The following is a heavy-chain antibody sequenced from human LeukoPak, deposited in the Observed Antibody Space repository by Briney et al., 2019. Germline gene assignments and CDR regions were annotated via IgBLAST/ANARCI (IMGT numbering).Heavy chain of an antibody. CDR1: GFTFSSYG. CDR2: ISYDGSNK. D-gene: IGHD6-13*01. CDR3: ASSLPRYSSSWYLFNY. V-gene: IGHV3-30*03. J-gene: IGHJ4*02. Sequence: GGSLRLSCAASGFTFSSYGMHWVRQAPGKGLEWVAVISYDGSNKYYADFVKGRFTISRDNSKNTLYLQMNSLRAEDTAVYYCASSLPRYSSSWYLFNYWGQGTLVTVSS.